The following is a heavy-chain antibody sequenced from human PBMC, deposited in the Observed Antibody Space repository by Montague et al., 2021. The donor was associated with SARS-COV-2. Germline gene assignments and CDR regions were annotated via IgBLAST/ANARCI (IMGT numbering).Heavy chain of an antibody. D-gene: IGHD3-16*01. CDR3: ARLRQGEDHFDY. J-gene: IGHJ4*02. Sequence: SETLSLTCNVTGATTNTGTHYWGWIRQPPGKVLEWIGSVYYTGKTYYNPSLKSRVTVSVDTSNNYFSLILTSVTAADTAVYYCARLRQGEDHFDYWGRGILVTVSS. V-gene: IGHV4-39*01. CDR2: VYYTGKT. CDR1: GATTNTGTHY.